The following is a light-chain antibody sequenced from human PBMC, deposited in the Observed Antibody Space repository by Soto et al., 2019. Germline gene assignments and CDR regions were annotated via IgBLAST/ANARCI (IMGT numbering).Light chain of an antibody. V-gene: IGKV3-20*01. CDR1: QIVSASH. CDR3: QNYGSSPLN. J-gene: IGKJ4*01. CDR2: GAS. Sequence: VVLTQSPGSLSLSPGERATLSCRASQIVSASHLAWYQQKPGQAPRLLLYGASTRATDIPDRFSGSGSGTDFTLTISRVEPEDFAVFYCQNYGSSPLNCGGGNTVAIK.